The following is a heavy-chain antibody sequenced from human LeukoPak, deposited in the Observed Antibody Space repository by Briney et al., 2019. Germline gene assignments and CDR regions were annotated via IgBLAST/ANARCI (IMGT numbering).Heavy chain of an antibody. CDR2: IYSGGST. D-gene: IGHD5-18*01. CDR1: GFTVSSNY. CDR3: ARAPPGQLWLLAAATGLDY. Sequence: GGSLRLSCAASGFTVSSNYMSWVRQAPGKGLEWVSVIYSGGSTYYADSVKGRFTISRDNSKNTLYLQMNSLRAEDTAVYYCARAPPGQLWLLAAATGLDYWGQGTLVTVSS. J-gene: IGHJ4*02. V-gene: IGHV3-66*01.